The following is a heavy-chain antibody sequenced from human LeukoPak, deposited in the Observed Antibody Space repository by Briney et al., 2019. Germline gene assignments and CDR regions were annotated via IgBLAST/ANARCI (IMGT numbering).Heavy chain of an antibody. CDR1: GVTFSSYA. CDR2: ICGSGANA. D-gene: IGHD1-26*01. J-gene: IGHJ4*02. CDR3: AREVGAFDS. V-gene: IGHV3-23*01. Sequence: GGSLRLSCAASGVTFSSYAMSWVRQAPGEGLEWVSSICGSGANAYLADSVKGRFSTSRDNSKDTLYLLMNSLRAEDTAIYYCAREVGAFDSWGQGTLVTVSS.